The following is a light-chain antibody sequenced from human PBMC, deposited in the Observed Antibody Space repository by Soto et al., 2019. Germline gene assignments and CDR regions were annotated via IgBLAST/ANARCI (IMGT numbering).Light chain of an antibody. CDR3: SSYTTTNSYV. CDR2: EVD. CDR1: SSDIGTYNF. Sequence: QSALTQPASVSGSPGQAITISCSGSSSDIGTYNFVSGYQHLPGKAPQLIIFEVDNRPSGVSDRFSASKSGNTASLTISGLQADDEAEYYCSSYTTTNSYVFGSGTKLTVL. V-gene: IGLV2-14*01. J-gene: IGLJ1*01.